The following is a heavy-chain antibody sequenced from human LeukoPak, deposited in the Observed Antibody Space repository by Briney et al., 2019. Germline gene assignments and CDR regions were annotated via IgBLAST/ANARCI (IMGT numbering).Heavy chain of an antibody. D-gene: IGHD6-13*01. J-gene: IGHJ4*02. CDR1: GGTFSSYA. Sequence: SVKVSCKASGGTFSSYAISWVRQAPGQGLEWMGGIIPIFGTANYAQKFQGRVTITADESTSTAYMELSSLRSEDTAVYYCAREGKAAAGTGFDYWGQGTLVTVSS. CDR3: AREGKAAAGTGFDY. V-gene: IGHV1-69*01. CDR2: IIPIFGTA.